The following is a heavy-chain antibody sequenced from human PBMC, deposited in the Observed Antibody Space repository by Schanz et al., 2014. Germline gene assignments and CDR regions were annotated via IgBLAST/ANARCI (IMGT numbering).Heavy chain of an antibody. Sequence: VQLVESGGGLVKPGGSLRLSCAASGFTFSSYAMSWVRQPPGKGLEWVSSIRGSGGGTDYADSVKGRFTISRDNSKNTLYLQMNSLRAEDTAVYYCARDMLRRYGALEIWGRGTMVTVSS. V-gene: IGHV3-23*04. J-gene: IGHJ3*02. CDR1: GFTFSSYA. CDR3: ARDMLRRYGALEI. CDR2: IRGSGGGT. D-gene: IGHD2-8*01.